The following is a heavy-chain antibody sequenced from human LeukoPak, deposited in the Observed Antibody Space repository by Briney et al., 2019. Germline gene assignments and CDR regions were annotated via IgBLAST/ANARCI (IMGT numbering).Heavy chain of an antibody. Sequence: PGGSLRLSCAASGFSFSSYAMSWVRQAPGKGPQWVSGISDDTHNTYYADSLKGRFTISRDNSKNTLYLQMKSLRAEDTAVYYCAARYSSGWYDYWGQGTLVTVSS. CDR3: AARYSSGWYDY. CDR1: GFSFSSYA. CDR2: ISDDTHNT. D-gene: IGHD6-19*01. J-gene: IGHJ4*02. V-gene: IGHV3-23*01.